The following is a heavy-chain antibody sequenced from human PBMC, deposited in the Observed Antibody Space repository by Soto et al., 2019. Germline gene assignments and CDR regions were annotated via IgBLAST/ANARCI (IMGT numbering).Heavy chain of an antibody. D-gene: IGHD1-26*01. Sequence: PGGSLRLSCAASGFTFSDYYMTWVRQAPGKGLEWISYISTSGTTVYYADSVKGRFTISRDNGKNSLYFEMNNLGADDTAVYFCVRGYGALTTTKFDYWGQGTPVTVSS. J-gene: IGHJ4*02. CDR2: ISTSGTTV. CDR1: GFTFSDYY. V-gene: IGHV3-11*01. CDR3: VRGYGALTTTKFDY.